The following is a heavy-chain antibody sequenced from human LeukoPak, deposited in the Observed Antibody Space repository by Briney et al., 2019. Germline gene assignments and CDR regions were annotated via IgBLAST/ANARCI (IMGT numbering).Heavy chain of an antibody. V-gene: IGHV3-23*01. Sequence: GGSLRLSCAASGFTFSSYWMNWARQAPGKGLEWVSVISGSGGSTYYADSVKGRFTISRDNSKNTLYLQMNSLRAEDTAVYYCAKDRGGTYFVDFWGQGTLVTVSS. CDR1: GFTFSSYW. J-gene: IGHJ4*02. D-gene: IGHD1-26*01. CDR3: AKDRGGTYFVDF. CDR2: ISGSGGST.